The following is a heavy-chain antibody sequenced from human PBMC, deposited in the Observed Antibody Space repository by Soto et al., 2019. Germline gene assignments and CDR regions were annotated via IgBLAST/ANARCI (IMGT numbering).Heavy chain of an antibody. CDR1: GFTFSSYC. Sequence: EVQLVESWGGLVQPGGSLRLSCAAAGFTFSSYCMHWFRQAPGKGLVWVSRINSDGSSTSYADSVKGRFTLSRDNAKNTLSLQMNILRAEDTAVYYCARPKYYYDSSGYLPAYWGQGTLVTVSS. J-gene: IGHJ4*02. D-gene: IGHD3-22*01. CDR2: INSDGSST. CDR3: ARPKYYYDSSGYLPAY. V-gene: IGHV3-74*01.